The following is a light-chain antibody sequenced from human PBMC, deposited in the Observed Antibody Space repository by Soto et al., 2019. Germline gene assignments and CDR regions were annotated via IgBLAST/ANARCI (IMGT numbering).Light chain of an antibody. Sequence: ELALPQSPGTLSLSPRERSTLPCRASQSIANSLAWYQQKPGQAPRVLIFGASNRATVIPDRFSGIWSWTDVTLTISRLEPEDLSVYQGQQYGGSTRTFFQGTKLYIK. V-gene: IGKV3-20*01. CDR3: QQYGGSTRT. CDR2: GAS. CDR1: QSIANS. J-gene: IGKJ1*01.